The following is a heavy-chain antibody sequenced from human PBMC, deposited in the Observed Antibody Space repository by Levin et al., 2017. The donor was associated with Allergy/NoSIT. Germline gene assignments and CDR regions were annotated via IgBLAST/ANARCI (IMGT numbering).Heavy chain of an antibody. Sequence: KASETLSLTCTVSGGSISSGGYYWTWIRQLPGKGLEWIGYSYYSGNTYYNPSLKSRVSISVDTSKNQFSLKVRSVTAADTSVYYCTKGRGAAGTHSDNWFHPWGQGTLVTVSS. CDR3: TKGRGAAGTHSDNWFHP. J-gene: IGHJ5*02. V-gene: IGHV4-31*03. CDR2: SYYSGNT. D-gene: IGHD1-7*01. CDR1: GGSISSGGYY.